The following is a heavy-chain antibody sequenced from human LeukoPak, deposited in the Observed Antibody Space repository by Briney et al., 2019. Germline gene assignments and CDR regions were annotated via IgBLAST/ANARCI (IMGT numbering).Heavy chain of an antibody. CDR1: GYTFIRYS. D-gene: IGHD1-1*01. J-gene: IGHJ6*03. V-gene: IGHV1-18*01. CDR3: ASHRGTTYYMDV. Sequence: ASVKVSCKTSGYTFIRYSIGWVRQAPGQGLEWMGWISTYNGDTKYAQKFQDRVTMTTDTSTSTAYLEMRRLRFDDTAVYYCASHRGTTYYMDVWGKGTTVTISS. CDR2: ISTYNGDT.